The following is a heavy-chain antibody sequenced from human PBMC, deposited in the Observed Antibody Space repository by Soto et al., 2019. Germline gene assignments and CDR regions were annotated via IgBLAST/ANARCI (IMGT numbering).Heavy chain of an antibody. CDR2: ISDSGGNK. J-gene: IGHJ4*01. V-gene: IGHV3-30*18. Sequence: GGSLRLSCAASGFTFSSYAMSWVRQAPGKGLEWVAVISDSGGNKYYADSVKGRFTLSRDNSKNTLYLQMNSLRAEDTSVYYCAKDLSQGSYGDLLFDYWGHGTLVTVSS. D-gene: IGHD4-17*01. CDR3: AKDLSQGSYGDLLFDY. CDR1: GFTFSSYA.